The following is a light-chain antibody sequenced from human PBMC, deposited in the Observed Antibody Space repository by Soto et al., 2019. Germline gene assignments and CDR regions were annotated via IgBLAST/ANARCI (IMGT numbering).Light chain of an antibody. Sequence: DIQMTHSPSSLSXXXGXXVXIXCWASQSISSWLAWYQQKPGKAPKLLIYDASSLESGVPSRFSGSGSGTEFTLTISSLQPDDFATYYCQQYNSYSRTFGQGTKVDIK. V-gene: IGKV1-5*01. CDR3: QQYNSYSRT. J-gene: IGKJ1*01. CDR2: DAS. CDR1: QSISSW.